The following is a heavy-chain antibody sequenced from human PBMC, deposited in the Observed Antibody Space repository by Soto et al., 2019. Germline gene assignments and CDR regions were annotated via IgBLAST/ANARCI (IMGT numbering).Heavy chain of an antibody. D-gene: IGHD2-2*01. V-gene: IGHV1-2*02. CDR3: AVRTGQLAIISEFDGDWFFEV. CDR1: GYTFTDYY. CDR2: INPDSGGT. J-gene: IGHJ2*01. Sequence: ASVKVSCKASGYTFTDYYIHWVRQAPGQGLEWVGWINPDSGGTNLAQRFQGRVTMTSDTSINTAYMELSSLRSDDTAVYYCAVRTGQLAIISEFDGDWFFEVWGRGTLVTVSS.